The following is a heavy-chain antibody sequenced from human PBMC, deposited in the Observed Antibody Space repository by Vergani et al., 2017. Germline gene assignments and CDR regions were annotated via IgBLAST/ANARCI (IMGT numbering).Heavy chain of an antibody. D-gene: IGHD3-10*01. CDR2: VYHSGST. CDR1: GGSISNNNW. Sequence: QVQLQESGPGLVKPPGTLSLTCTVSGGSISNNNWWSWVRQPPGKGLEWIGEVYHSGSTNYNPSLKSRVTISVDKSKNQISLKLRSVTAADTAMYYCAVRPRVNLVGGEIVTKRTFDYWSQGSLVTVSS. J-gene: IGHJ4*02. CDR3: AVRPRVNLVGGEIVTKRTFDY. V-gene: IGHV4-4*03.